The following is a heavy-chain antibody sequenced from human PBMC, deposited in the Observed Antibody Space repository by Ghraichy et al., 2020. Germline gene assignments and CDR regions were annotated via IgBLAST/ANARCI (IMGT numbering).Heavy chain of an antibody. J-gene: IGHJ4*02. CDR1: GFTFRNYA. D-gene: IGHD6-19*01. V-gene: IGHV3-23*01. CDR3: VRQFMPDVTDRIAVAGMFDS. CDR2: ISPLGDYI. Sequence: GGSLRLSCAVSGFTFRNYAMSWVRQAPGKGLEWVSAISPLGDYIYYTDSVNGRFTASRDNSKTTLYLQMDSLRAEDAAVYYCVRQFMPDVTDRIAVAGMFDSWGQGTLVTVSS.